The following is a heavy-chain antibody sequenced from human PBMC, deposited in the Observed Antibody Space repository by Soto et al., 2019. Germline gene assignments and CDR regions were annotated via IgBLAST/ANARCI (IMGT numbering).Heavy chain of an antibody. D-gene: IGHD6-19*01. Sequence: GGSLRLSCAASGFTFDDYAMHWVRQAPGKGLEWVSGISWNSGSIGYADSVKGRFTISRDNAKNSLYLQMNSLRAEDTALYYCAKDRFPYSSGWCVSFDYWGRGTLVTVSS. V-gene: IGHV3-9*01. CDR2: ISWNSGSI. J-gene: IGHJ4*02. CDR1: GFTFDDYA. CDR3: AKDRFPYSSGWCVSFDY.